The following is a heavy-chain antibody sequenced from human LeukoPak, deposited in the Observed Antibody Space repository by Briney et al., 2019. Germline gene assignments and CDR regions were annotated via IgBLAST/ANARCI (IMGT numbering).Heavy chain of an antibody. CDR2: ISGSGGTT. CDR3: AKDPPTVMANAFHI. J-gene: IGHJ3*02. Sequence: PGGSLRLSCAASGFTFSSYGMSWVRQAPGKGLKWVSSISGSGGTTYCADSVKGRFTISRDNSKNTLYLQMNSLRADDTAVYSCAKDPPTVMANAFHIWGQGTMVTVS. V-gene: IGHV3-23*01. D-gene: IGHD5-18*01. CDR1: GFTFSSYG.